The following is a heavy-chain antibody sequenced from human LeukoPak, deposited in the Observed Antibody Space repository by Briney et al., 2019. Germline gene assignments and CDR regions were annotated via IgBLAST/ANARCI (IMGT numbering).Heavy chain of an antibody. V-gene: IGHV1-2*02. CDR1: GYTFTGYY. Sequence: ASVKVSCKASGYTFTGYYMHWVRQAPGQGLEWMGWINPNSGGTNYAQKLQGRVTMTTDTSTSTAYMELRSLRSDDTAVYYCARGGPEIIRGYLDWGQGTLVTVSS. J-gene: IGHJ4*02. D-gene: IGHD5-18*01. CDR3: ARGGPEIIRGYLD. CDR2: INPNSGGT.